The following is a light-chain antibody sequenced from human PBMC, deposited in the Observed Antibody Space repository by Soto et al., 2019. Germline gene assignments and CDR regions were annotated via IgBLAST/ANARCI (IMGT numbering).Light chain of an antibody. V-gene: IGKV1-39*01. CDR3: QQSYSTPFT. CDR2: AAS. J-gene: IGKJ5*01. CDR1: QRISYY. Sequence: DIQMTQSPSSLSASVGDRVTITCRASQRISYYLNWFQQKPGRAPKLLIYAASSLEAGVPSRYSGSGSGTDFTLTISSLQPEDFATYYWQQSYSTPFTFGQGTRLEIK.